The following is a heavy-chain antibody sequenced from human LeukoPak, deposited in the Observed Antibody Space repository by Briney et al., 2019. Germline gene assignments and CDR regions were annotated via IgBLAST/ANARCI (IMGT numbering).Heavy chain of an antibody. D-gene: IGHD3-10*01. CDR1: GGSISPYF. CDR2: ISYTGST. V-gene: IGHV4-59*01. CDR3: ARDDYRGVTNFDP. J-gene: IGHJ5*02. Sequence: PSETLSLTCTVSGGSISPYFRSWMRQTPGKGLEWIGYISYTGSTNYNPALKSRVTISVDTSKNQFSLQLTSVTAADTAVYYCARDDYRGVTNFDPWGQGTLVTASS.